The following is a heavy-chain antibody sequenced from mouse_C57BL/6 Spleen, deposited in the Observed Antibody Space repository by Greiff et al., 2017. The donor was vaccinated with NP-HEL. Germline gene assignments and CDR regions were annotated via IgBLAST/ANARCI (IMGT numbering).Heavy chain of an antibody. CDR3: ARDLRYYGSSYEYWYFDV. Sequence: EVKVEESGGGLVKPGGSLKLSCAASGFTFSSYAMSWVRQTPEKRLEWVATISDGGSYTYYPDNVKGRFTISRDNAKKNLYLQMSHLKSEDTAMYYCARDLRYYGSSYEYWYFDVWGTGTTVTVSS. D-gene: IGHD1-1*01. CDR2: ISDGGSYT. V-gene: IGHV5-4*01. J-gene: IGHJ1*03. CDR1: GFTFSSYA.